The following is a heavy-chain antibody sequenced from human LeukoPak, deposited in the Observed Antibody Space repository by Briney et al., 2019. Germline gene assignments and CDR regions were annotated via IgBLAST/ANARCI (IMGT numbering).Heavy chain of an antibody. Sequence: SETLSLTCTVSGGSISSYYWSWIRQPPGKGLEWIGYIYYSGSTNYNPSLKSRVTISVDTSKNQFSLKLSSVTAADTAVYYCARPHGYCSGGRCPPGYWYFDLWGRGTLVTVSS. CDR3: ARPHGYCSGGRCPPGYWYFDL. J-gene: IGHJ2*01. CDR2: IYYSGST. V-gene: IGHV4-59*01. CDR1: GGSISSYY. D-gene: IGHD2-15*01.